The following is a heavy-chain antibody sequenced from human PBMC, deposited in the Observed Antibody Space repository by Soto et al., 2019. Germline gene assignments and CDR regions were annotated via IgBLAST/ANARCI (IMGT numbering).Heavy chain of an antibody. CDR1: GFNFSNFA. D-gene: IGHD3-3*01. Sequence: QVQLVESGGGVVQPGRSLRLSCAASGFNFSNFAIHWVRQAPGKGLEWVALISYDGRSEYYADSVKGRFTISRDNAQNTLFLQMNSLRPEDTAVYYCAKEKGSYYDFWSGPDFWGQGTPVTVTS. J-gene: IGHJ4*02. CDR2: ISYDGRSE. V-gene: IGHV3-30*18. CDR3: AKEKGSYYDFWSGPDF.